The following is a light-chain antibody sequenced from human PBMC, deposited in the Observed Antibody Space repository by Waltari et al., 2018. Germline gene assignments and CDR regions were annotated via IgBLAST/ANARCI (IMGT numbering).Light chain of an antibody. Sequence: DIQMTQSPSTLSASVGDRVTITCRASQSVCSWLAWYQQKPGKVPKLLIYQASTLERGVPSRFSGSGSATEFTLTISNLQPDDFATYYCQQYETFPLTFGGGTKVEIK. J-gene: IGKJ4*01. CDR1: QSVCSW. CDR2: QAS. V-gene: IGKV1-5*03. CDR3: QQYETFPLT.